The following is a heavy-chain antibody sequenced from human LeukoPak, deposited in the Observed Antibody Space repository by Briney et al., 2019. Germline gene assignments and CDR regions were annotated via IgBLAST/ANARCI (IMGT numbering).Heavy chain of an antibody. V-gene: IGHV3-7*01. D-gene: IGHD5-24*01. J-gene: IGHJ3*02. CDR1: EFTFSTYE. CDR2: IKQDGSEK. CDR3: ARGRDGYNLVDAFDI. Sequence: PGGSLRLSCAGSEFTFSTYELNWVRQAPGKGLEWVANIKQDGSEKYYVDSVKGRFTISRDNAKNSLYLQMNSLRAEDTAVYYCARGRDGYNLVDAFDIWGQGIMVTVSS.